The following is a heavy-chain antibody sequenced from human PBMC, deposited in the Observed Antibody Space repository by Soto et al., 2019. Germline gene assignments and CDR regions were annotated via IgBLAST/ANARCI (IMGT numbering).Heavy chain of an antibody. CDR1: GDSFSSSNW. D-gene: IGHD3-22*01. CDR2: ILHTGHT. V-gene: IGHV4-4*02. CDR3: ARSPRRVDGKWFLDY. Sequence: QVQLQESGPRLVKPSGTLSLTCGVSGDSFSSSNWWTWVRQPPGKGLEWIGHILHTGHTDYSPSLRSRVTISIDTSKKEFSLNLTSVTATDTAVYYCARSPRRVDGKWFLDYWGQGALVTVSS. J-gene: IGHJ4*02.